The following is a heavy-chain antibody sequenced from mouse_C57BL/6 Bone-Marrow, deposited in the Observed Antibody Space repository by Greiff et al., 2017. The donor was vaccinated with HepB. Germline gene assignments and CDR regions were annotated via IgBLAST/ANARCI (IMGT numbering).Heavy chain of an antibody. CDR1: GYSITSGYY. Sequence: VQLQQSGPGLVKPSQSLSLTCSVTGYSITSGYYWNWIRQFPGNKLEWMGYISYDGSNNYNPSLKNRISITRDTSKNQFFLKLNSVTTEDTATYYCARVTTVVATDYAMDYWGQGTSVTVSS. V-gene: IGHV3-6*01. J-gene: IGHJ4*01. CDR2: ISYDGSN. D-gene: IGHD1-1*01. CDR3: ARVTTVVATDYAMDY.